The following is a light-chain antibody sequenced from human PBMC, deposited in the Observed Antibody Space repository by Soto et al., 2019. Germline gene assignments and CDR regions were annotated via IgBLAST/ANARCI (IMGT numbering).Light chain of an antibody. Sequence: DIQMTQSPSSLSGSVGDRVTITCQASQAIISSLTWYQQKPGKAPKLLIYDASILETGGPSRFSGSGSGTDFTFTISSLQHEDIATFFCQQYHNLPLTFGGGTKVDIK. V-gene: IGKV1-33*01. J-gene: IGKJ4*01. CDR3: QQYHNLPLT. CDR2: DAS. CDR1: QAIISS.